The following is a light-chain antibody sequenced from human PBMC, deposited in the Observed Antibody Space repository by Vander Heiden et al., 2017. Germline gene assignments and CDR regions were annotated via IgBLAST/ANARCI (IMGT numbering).Light chain of an antibody. CDR2: QDS. CDR3: QAWDSSNVV. V-gene: IGLV3-1*01. CDR1: RLGDKY. Sequence: SSELTQPPSVSVSPGPTASITCSGDRLGDKYACWYQQKPGQSPVLVIYQDSKRPSVIPERFSGSNSGNTATLTISGTQAMDEADYYCQAWDSSNVVFGGGTKLTVL. J-gene: IGLJ2*01.